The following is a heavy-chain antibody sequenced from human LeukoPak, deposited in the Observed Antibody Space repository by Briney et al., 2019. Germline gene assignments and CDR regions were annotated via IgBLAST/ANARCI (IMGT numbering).Heavy chain of an antibody. CDR1: GYSFTSYG. Sequence: TGESLKISCKVSGYSFTSYGIGWVRQMPGKGLEWMGIIYPVDSGPTYSPSFQGQVTISVDKSINTAYLQWSSLQASDTAMYYCGMSGDRVPLQDDVFDVWGQGTMVTVST. D-gene: IGHD1-26*01. CDR3: GMSGDRVPLQDDVFDV. V-gene: IGHV5-51*01. J-gene: IGHJ3*01. CDR2: IYPVDSGP.